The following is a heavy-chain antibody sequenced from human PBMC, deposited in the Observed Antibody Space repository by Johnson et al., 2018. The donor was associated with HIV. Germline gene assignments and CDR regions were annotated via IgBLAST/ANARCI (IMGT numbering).Heavy chain of an antibody. J-gene: IGHJ3*02. CDR3: ASGVTPRAPLRI. CDR2: ISSDGTNT. D-gene: IGHD2-21*02. Sequence: QVQLVESGGGLVQPGGSLRLSCAASGFTFSNYWMTWVRQAPGKGLEWVAVISSDGTNTYYTDSVKGRFTISRDNTKNTVSLQMIILRPKDTGVYYCASGVTPRAPLRIWGQGTMVTVSS. CDR1: GFTFSNYW. V-gene: IGHV3-30*03.